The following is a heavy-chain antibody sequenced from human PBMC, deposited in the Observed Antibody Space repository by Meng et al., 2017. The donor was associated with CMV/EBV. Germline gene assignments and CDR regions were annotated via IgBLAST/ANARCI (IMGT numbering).Heavy chain of an antibody. CDR2: IKQDGSEK. V-gene: IGHV3-7*01. CDR1: GFTFSSYW. D-gene: IGHD5-18*01. CDR3: ARDRRNSYGYVKAVGGSYYGMDV. J-gene: IGHJ6*02. Sequence: GGSLRLSCAASGFTFSSYWMSWVRQAPGKGLEWVANIKQDGSEKYYVDSVKGRFTISRDNAKNSLYLQMNSLRAEDTAVYYCARDRRNSYGYVKAVGGSYYGMDVWGQGTTVTVSS.